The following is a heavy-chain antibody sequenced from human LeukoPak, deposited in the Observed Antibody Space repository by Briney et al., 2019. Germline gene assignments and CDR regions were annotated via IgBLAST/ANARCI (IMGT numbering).Heavy chain of an antibody. CDR2: IYSGGST. J-gene: IGHJ4*02. V-gene: IGHV3-53*01. D-gene: IGHD3-22*01. CDR1: GFTVSSNY. Sequence: GGSLRLSCAASGFTVSSNYMSWVRQAPGKGLEWVSVIYSGGSTYYADSVKGRFTISRDNSKNTLYLQMNSLRAEDTAVYYCARVDYDSSGYFDYWGQGTPVTVSS. CDR3: ARVDYDSSGYFDY.